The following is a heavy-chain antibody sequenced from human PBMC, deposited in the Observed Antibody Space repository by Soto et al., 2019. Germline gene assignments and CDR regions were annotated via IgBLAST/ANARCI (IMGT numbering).Heavy chain of an antibody. V-gene: IGHV1-2*02. D-gene: IGHD2-2*02. CDR3: ARSLTGGYCTITSCYTRPLYGMDV. Sequence: XXVKVSXXXSXYXFSXXXXXWXRQAPGXGLXXXXXXNPNSGGXNYXXKFXXRVTVTRDTPTSTAYMELSRLTSDDTAVYYCARSLTGGYCTITSCYTRPLYGMDVWGQGTTVTVSS. CDR1: XYXFSXXX. J-gene: IGHJ6*02. CDR2: XNPNSGGX.